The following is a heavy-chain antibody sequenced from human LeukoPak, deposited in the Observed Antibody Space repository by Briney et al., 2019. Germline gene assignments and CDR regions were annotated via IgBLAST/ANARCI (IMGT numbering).Heavy chain of an antibody. V-gene: IGHV1-2*02. CDR3: ARPARSGYSYGLVYYYYMDV. D-gene: IGHD5-18*01. CDR2: INPNSGGT. CDR1: GYTFTGYY. J-gene: IGHJ6*03. Sequence: ASVKVSCKASGYTFTGYYMHWVRQAPGQGLEWMGWINPNSGGTNYAQKFQGRVTMTRDTSISTAYMELSRLRSDDTAVYYCARPARSGYSYGLVYYYYMDVWGKGTTVTVSS.